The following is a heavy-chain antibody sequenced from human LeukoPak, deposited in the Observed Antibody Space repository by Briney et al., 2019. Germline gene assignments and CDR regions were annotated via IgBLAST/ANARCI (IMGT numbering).Heavy chain of an antibody. D-gene: IGHD3-22*01. Sequence: PSETLSLTCAVYGGSFSGYYWSWIRQPAGKGLEWIGRIYTSGSTNYNPSLKSRVTMSVDTSKNQFSLKLSSVTAADTAVYYCARDSSGYYYSDYWGQGTLVTVSS. CDR3: ARDSSGYYYSDY. CDR1: GGSFSGYY. V-gene: IGHV4-4*07. J-gene: IGHJ4*02. CDR2: IYTSGST.